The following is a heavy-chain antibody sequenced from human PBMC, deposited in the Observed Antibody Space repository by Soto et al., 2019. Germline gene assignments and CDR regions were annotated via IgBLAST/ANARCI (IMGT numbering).Heavy chain of an antibody. V-gene: IGHV4-38-2*02. CDR1: GYSITSGFY. CDR2: ISYSAKT. J-gene: IGHJ4*02. D-gene: IGHD3-22*01. Sequence: SDTLSLTCTVSGYSITSGFYWGWVRQSPGKGLEWIGSISYSAKTFYNPSLASRFSIAVDTSKNHFSLRLTSVTAADTALYYCTRGAGAPWVRFDSWGLGTLVTVS. CDR3: TRGAGAPWVRFDS.